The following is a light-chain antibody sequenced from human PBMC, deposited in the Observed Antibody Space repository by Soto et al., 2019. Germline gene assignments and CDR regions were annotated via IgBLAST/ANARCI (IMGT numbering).Light chain of an antibody. CDR2: AAS. Sequence: DTQLTQSPSFLSASVGDRVTIACRASQDVSRSVGWYQQKPGTAPKLLITAASTLNSGVPSRFSGSGSGTDFILTNSSLQPEDFATYFCQQLWTYPLTFGGGTKVEI. CDR1: QDVSRS. J-gene: IGKJ4*01. CDR3: QQLWTYPLT. V-gene: IGKV1-9*01.